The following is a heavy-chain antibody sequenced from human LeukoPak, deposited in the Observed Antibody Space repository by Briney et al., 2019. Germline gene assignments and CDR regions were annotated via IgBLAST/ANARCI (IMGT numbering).Heavy chain of an antibody. J-gene: IGHJ4*02. Sequence: GGSLRLSCAAYGFTVSDYYMSWIRQAPGKGLEWVAYITSSGADIYYADSVKGRFTISRDNAKNALFLRMNSLRVEDTATYYCASDIVATSGDFWGQGTLVSVSS. CDR1: GFTVSDYY. D-gene: IGHD5-12*01. V-gene: IGHV3-11*01. CDR2: ITSSGADI. CDR3: ASDIVATSGDF.